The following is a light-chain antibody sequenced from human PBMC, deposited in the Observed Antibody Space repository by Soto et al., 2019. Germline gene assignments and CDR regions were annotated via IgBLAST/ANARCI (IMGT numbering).Light chain of an antibody. CDR2: EVS. Sequence: QSALTQPPSAFGSPGQSVTISCTGTSSDVGGYNYVSWYQQHPGKAPKLMIYEVSKRPSGVPDRFSGSKSGNTASLTVSGLQAEDEADYYCSSYAGSTPVVFGGGTQLTVL. J-gene: IGLJ2*01. CDR3: SSYAGSTPVV. CDR1: SSDVGGYNY. V-gene: IGLV2-8*01.